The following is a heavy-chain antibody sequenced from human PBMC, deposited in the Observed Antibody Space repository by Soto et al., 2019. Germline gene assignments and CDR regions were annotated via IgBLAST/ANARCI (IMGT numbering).Heavy chain of an antibody. J-gene: IGHJ4*02. Sequence: EVQLVESGGGLVQPGGSLRLSCAASGFTFRTYWMNWVRQAPGKGLEWVANIKQDGSEKYYVDSVKGRFTISRDNAKNSVYLKMNTQRDEDTAVYYCARDWGYCSGGACYTVLDFWGQGILVTVSS. D-gene: IGHD2-15*01. CDR3: ARDWGYCSGGACYTVLDF. CDR1: GFTFRTYW. V-gene: IGHV3-7*01. CDR2: IKQDGSEK.